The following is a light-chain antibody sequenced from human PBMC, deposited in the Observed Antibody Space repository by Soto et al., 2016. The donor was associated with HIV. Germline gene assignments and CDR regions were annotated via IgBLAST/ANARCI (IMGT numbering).Light chain of an antibody. CDR1: QAINSR. Sequence: DIQMTQSPSSVSASVGDRVTITCRASQAINSRLAWYQQNPGKAPEVLITATYTLQDGVPSRFSGSASGGTGTDFTLTIDSLQPEDFATYYCRQTDSFPFTFGPGTKV. V-gene: IGKV1-12*01. CDR3: RQTDSFPFT. CDR2: ATY. J-gene: IGKJ3*01.